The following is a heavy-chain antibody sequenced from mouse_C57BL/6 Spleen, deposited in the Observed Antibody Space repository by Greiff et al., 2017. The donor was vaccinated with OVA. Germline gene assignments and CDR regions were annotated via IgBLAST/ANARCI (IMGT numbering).Heavy chain of an antibody. CDR1: GYTFTSYD. V-gene: IGHV1-85*01. Sequence: QVQLKESGPELVKPGASVKLSCKASGYTFTSYDINWVKQRPGQGLEWIGWIYPRDGSTKYNEKFKGKATLTVDTSSSTAYMELHSLTSEDSAVYFCARKDYDYTYAMDYWGQGTSVTVSS. D-gene: IGHD2-4*01. CDR3: ARKDYDYTYAMDY. J-gene: IGHJ4*01. CDR2: IYPRDGST.